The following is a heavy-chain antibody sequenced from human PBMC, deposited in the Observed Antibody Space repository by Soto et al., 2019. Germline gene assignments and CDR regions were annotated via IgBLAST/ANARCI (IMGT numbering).Heavy chain of an antibody. CDR2: IYYSGST. D-gene: IGHD4-17*01. CDR1: GGSISSYY. CDR3: ASGTVTTSLGY. Sequence: TSETLSLTCTVSGGSISSYYWSWIRQPPGKGLEWIGYIYYSGSTNYNPSLKSRVTISVDTSKNQFSLKLSSVTAADTAVYYCASGTVTTSLGYWGQGTLVTVSS. V-gene: IGHV4-59*01. J-gene: IGHJ4*02.